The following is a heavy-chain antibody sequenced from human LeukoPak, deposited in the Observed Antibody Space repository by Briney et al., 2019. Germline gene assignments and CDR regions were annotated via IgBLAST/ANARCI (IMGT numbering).Heavy chain of an antibody. CDR3: ARPHCSSTGCHPPEWFDP. V-gene: IGHV1-8*01. Sequence: GASVKVSCKASGYTFTNYDINWVRQATGQGLEWMSCMNPNSGNTGYAQKFKGRVTMTRNTSISTAYMELSSLRSEDTAVYYCARPHCSSTGCHPPEWFDPWGQGTLVTVSS. CDR1: GYTFTNYD. CDR2: MNPNSGNT. J-gene: IGHJ5*02. D-gene: IGHD2-2*01.